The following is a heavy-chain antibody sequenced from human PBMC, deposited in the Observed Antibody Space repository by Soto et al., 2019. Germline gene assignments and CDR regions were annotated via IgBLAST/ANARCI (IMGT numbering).Heavy chain of an antibody. CDR3: GRERQWEPVLY. J-gene: IGHJ4*02. D-gene: IGHD1-26*01. V-gene: IGHV1-18*01. CDR1: GYAFTWFN. Sequence: GASVKLACKAAGYAFTWFNIEWVIQAPGPGLAWMGWISGYNSTTTSAQTFEGRVTMTKDTTTSTAYLEVRSLRFDDTAVYYCGRERQWEPVLYWGQGTPVTVSS. CDR2: ISGYNSTT.